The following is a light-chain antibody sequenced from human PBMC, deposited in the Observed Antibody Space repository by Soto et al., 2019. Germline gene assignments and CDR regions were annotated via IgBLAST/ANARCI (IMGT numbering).Light chain of an antibody. CDR2: EVS. CDR1: SSDVGGYKY. Sequence: QSVLTQPASVSRSPGQSITISCTGTSSDVGGYKYVSWYQQDPGKAPKLMIYEVSNRPSGVSNRFSGSKSGNTASLTISGLQAEDEADYYCSSYTSSSTWVFGGGTKLTVL. J-gene: IGLJ3*02. CDR3: SSYTSSSTWV. V-gene: IGLV2-14*01.